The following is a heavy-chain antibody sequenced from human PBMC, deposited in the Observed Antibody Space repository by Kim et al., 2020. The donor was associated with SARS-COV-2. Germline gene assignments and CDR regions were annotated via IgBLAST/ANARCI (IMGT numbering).Heavy chain of an antibody. V-gene: IGHV1-69*13. Sequence: SVKVSCKLSGGTFSTHGISWVRQGPGRGLEWMGGIVPVFDGKTYAQKFEGRLTVTADGSTTTAYMELKNLRSDDTAVYYCARTMMATMSPCMDVWGEGTSATVSS. CDR2: IVPVFDGK. CDR1: GGTFSTHG. D-gene: IGHD5-12*01. CDR3: ARTMMATMSPCMDV. J-gene: IGHJ6*03.